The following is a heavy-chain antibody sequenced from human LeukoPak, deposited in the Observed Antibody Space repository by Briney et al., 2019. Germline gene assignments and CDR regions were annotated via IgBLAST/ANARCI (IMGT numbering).Heavy chain of an antibody. J-gene: IGHJ4*02. CDR1: GYTFTSYY. Sequence: ASVKVSCKASGYTFTSYYMHWVRQAPGQGLEWMGRINPSGGSTSYAQKFQGRVTMTRDTSTSTVYMELSSLRSEDTAVYYCARGQNPLRDELYDISFWGQGTLVTVSS. CDR3: ARGQNPLRDELYDISF. D-gene: IGHD3-9*01. CDR2: INPSGGST. V-gene: IGHV1-46*01.